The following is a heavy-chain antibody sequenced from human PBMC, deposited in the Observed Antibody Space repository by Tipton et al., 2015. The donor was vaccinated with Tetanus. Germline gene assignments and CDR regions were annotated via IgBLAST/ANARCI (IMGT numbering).Heavy chain of an antibody. Sequence: VQLVQSGAEVKKPGASVKISCKTSGYTFTNFWIGWVRQMPGKGLEWMGIIYPGDSRVIYSPSFQGHVPISADKSITTAYLHWSSLQASDTAMYFCARTGSPFDYWGQGTPITVSS. V-gene: IGHV5-51*01. D-gene: IGHD3-10*01. CDR2: IYPGDSRV. CDR3: ARTGSPFDY. CDR1: GYTFTNFW. J-gene: IGHJ4*02.